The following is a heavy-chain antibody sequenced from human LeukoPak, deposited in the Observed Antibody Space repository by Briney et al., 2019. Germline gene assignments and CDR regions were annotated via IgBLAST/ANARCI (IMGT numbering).Heavy chain of an antibody. D-gene: IGHD6-13*01. CDR3: VRGGYSSNWPHDY. Sequence: GRSLRLSCAASGFTFSSYAMHWVRQAPGKGLEWVALISNDGNTKYYADSVKGRFTISRDNSRNTLFLQMSSLRAEDTAVFYCVRGGYSSNWPHDYWGQGTLVTVSS. CDR1: GFTFSSYA. CDR2: ISNDGNTK. V-gene: IGHV3-30*14. J-gene: IGHJ4*02.